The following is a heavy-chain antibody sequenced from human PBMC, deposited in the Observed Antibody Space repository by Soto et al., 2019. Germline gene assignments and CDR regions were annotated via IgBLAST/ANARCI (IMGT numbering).Heavy chain of an antibody. Sequence: LRLSCAASGFTFSNAWMSWVRQAPGKGLEWVGRIKSKTDGGTTDYAAPVKGRFTISRDDSKNTLYLQMNSLKTEDTAVYYCTTETYYYDSSGYTLYYYGMDVWGQGTTVTVSS. D-gene: IGHD3-22*01. CDR2: IKSKTDGGTT. V-gene: IGHV3-15*01. J-gene: IGHJ6*02. CDR1: GFTFSNAW. CDR3: TTETYYYDSSGYTLYYYGMDV.